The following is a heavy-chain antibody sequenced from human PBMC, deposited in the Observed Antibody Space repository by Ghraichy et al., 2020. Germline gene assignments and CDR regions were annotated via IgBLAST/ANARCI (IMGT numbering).Heavy chain of an antibody. D-gene: IGHD2-2*01. Sequence: SQTLSLTCTVSGGSISSSSYYWGWIRQPPGKGLEWIGSIYYSGSTYYNPSLKSRVTISVDTSKNQFSLKLSSVTAADTAVYYCARHRYCSSTSCYVRFMYYYYGMDVWGQGTTVTVSS. CDR1: GGSISSSSYY. J-gene: IGHJ6*02. V-gene: IGHV4-39*01. CDR3: ARHRYCSSTSCYVRFMYYYYGMDV. CDR2: IYYSGST.